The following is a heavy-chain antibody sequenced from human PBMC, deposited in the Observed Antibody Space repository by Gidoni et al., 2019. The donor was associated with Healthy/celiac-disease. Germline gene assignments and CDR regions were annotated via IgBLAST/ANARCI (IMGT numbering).Heavy chain of an antibody. V-gene: IGHV1-46*01. CDR1: GYTFTSYY. Sequence: QVQLVQSGAEVKKPGASVKVSCKASGYTFTSYYMHWVRQAPGQGLEWMGIINPSGGSTSYAQKFQGRVTMTRDTSTSTVYMELSSLRSEDTAVYYCAREAAVGATGRDAFDIWGQGTMVTVSS. CDR2: INPSGGST. J-gene: IGHJ3*02. D-gene: IGHD1-26*01. CDR3: AREAAVGATGRDAFDI.